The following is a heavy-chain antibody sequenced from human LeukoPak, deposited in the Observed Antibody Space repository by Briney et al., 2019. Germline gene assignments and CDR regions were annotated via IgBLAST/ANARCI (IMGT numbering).Heavy chain of an antibody. CDR1: GFTFSSYT. J-gene: IGHJ4*02. V-gene: IGHV4-34*01. CDR3: ARGLSLRTTVTTREDY. Sequence: PGGSLRLSCATSGFTFSSYTMTWVRQPPGKGLEWIGEINHSGSTNYNPSLKSRVTISVDTSKNQFSLKLSSVTAADTAVYYCARGLSLRTTVTTREDYWGQGTLVTVSS. CDR2: INHSGST. D-gene: IGHD4-17*01.